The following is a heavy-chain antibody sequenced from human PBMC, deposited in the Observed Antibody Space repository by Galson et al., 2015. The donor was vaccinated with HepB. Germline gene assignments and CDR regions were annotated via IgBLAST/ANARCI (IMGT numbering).Heavy chain of an antibody. Sequence: SVKVSCKASGYTFTSYYMHWVRQAPGQGLEWMGIINPSGGSTSYAQKFQGRVTMTRDTSTSTVYMELSSLRSEDTAVYYCARDWGIAAAGYYFDYWGQGTLVTVSS. V-gene: IGHV1-46*01. CDR1: GYTFTSYY. CDR3: ARDWGIAAAGYYFDY. J-gene: IGHJ4*02. D-gene: IGHD6-13*01. CDR2: INPSGGST.